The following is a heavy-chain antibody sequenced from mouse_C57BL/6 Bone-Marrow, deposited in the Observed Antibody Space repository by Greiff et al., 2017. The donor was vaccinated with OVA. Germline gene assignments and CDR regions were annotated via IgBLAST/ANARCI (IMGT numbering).Heavy chain of an antibody. J-gene: IGHJ4*01. CDR2: ISSGSSTI. CDR1: GFTFSDYG. CDR3: ARRLGRDVPYYAMDY. V-gene: IGHV5-17*01. D-gene: IGHD4-1*01. Sequence: EVQLVESGGGLVKPGGSLKLSCAASGFTFSDYGMHWVRQAPEKGLEWVAYISSGSSTIYYADTVKGRFTISRDNAKNTLFLQMTSLRSEDTAMYYCARRLGRDVPYYAMDYWGQGTSVTVSS.